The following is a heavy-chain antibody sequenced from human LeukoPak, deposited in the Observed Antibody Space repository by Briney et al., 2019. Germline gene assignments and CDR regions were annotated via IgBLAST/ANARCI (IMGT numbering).Heavy chain of an antibody. CDR3: ARVPTVTFFDY. D-gene: IGHD4-17*01. V-gene: IGHV4-39*07. CDR1: GGSISSSGKY. Sequence: PSETLSLTCTVSGGSISSSGKYGAWIRQPPGKGLEWMGSMFYSGTTYYNPSLTSRVTISVDTSKNQFSLKLSSVTAADTAVYYCARVPTVTFFDYWGQGTLVTVSS. CDR2: MFYSGTT. J-gene: IGHJ4*02.